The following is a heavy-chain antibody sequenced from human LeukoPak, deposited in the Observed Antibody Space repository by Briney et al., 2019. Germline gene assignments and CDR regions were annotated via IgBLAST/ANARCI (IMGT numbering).Heavy chain of an antibody. D-gene: IGHD2-2*01. CDR2: IYTSGST. V-gene: IGHV4-61*02. Sequence: SETLSLTCTVSGGSISSSSYYWGWIRQPAGKGLEWIGRIYTSGSTKYNPSLKSRVTISVDTSKNQFSLKLSSVTAADTAVYHCASSVVGRGGFDYWGQGTLVTVSS. CDR3: ASSVVGRGGFDY. J-gene: IGHJ4*02. CDR1: GGSISSSSYY.